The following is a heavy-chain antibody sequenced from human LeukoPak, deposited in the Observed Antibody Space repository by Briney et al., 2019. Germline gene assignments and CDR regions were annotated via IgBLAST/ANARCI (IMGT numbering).Heavy chain of an antibody. D-gene: IGHD2-2*02. CDR1: GGSFSGYY. Sequence: PSETLSLTCAVYGGSFSGYYWSWIRQPPGKGLEWIGEINHSGSTNYNPSLKSRVTISVDTSKNQFSLKLSSVTAADTAVYYCAREVVVTSCYTCGNYYYMDVWGKGTTVTVSS. CDR3: AREVVVTSCYTCGNYYYMDV. V-gene: IGHV4-34*01. CDR2: INHSGST. J-gene: IGHJ6*03.